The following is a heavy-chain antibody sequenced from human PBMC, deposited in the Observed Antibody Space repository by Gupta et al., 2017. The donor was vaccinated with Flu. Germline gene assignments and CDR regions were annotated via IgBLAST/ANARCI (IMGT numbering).Heavy chain of an antibody. V-gene: IGHV3-23*01. CDR2: LSASGVTK. D-gene: IGHD3-22*01. J-gene: IGHJ4*02. CDR3: AREPAEDEDSTRAGFDY. Sequence: EVQLLESGGALVQPGGSLRLSCAGSGFSFSYYALSWVRQAPGKGLEWVSSLSASGVTKSYPDFGQGRFTISSDNSKNTLVLQMCGLRADAIDVYYCAREPAEDEDSTRAGFDYWGQGARVTVSS. CDR1: GFSFSYYA.